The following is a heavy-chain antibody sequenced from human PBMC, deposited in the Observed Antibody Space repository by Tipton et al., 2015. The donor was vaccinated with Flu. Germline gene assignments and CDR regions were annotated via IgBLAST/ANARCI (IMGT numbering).Heavy chain of an antibody. Sequence: TLSLTCTVSGGSISGNYWSWIRQPPGKGLEWIGYIYFYGTTNYNPSLKSRISISLDTSKNQFSLNLTSVTAADTAVYYCARGGGGARGYYGMDVWGRGTTVTVSS. CDR2: IYFYGTT. CDR3: ARGGGGARGYYGMDV. CDR1: GGSISGNY. D-gene: IGHD3-10*01. V-gene: IGHV4-59*01. J-gene: IGHJ6*02.